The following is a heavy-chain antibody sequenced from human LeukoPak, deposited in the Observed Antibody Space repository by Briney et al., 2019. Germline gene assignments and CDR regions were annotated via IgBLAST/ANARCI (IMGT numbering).Heavy chain of an antibody. CDR1: GFTFSSYW. Sequence: GRSLRLSCAASGFTFSSYWMHWVRQAPGKGLEWVAVISYDGSNKYYADSVKGRFTISRDNSKNTLFLQMNSLTTEDTAVYYCAREVGGDYVFDYWGQGTLVTVSS. D-gene: IGHD4-17*01. V-gene: IGHV3-30-3*01. CDR2: ISYDGSNK. CDR3: AREVGGDYVFDY. J-gene: IGHJ4*02.